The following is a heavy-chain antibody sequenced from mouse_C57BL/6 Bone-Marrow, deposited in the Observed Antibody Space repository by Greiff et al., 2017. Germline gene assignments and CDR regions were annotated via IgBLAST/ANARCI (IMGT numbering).Heavy chain of an antibody. CDR3: ARSGTTVVATDY. Sequence: QVQLQQSGAELVRPGPSVKVSCKASGYAFTNHLIEWVKQRPGQGLEWIGVINPGSGGTNNNEKFKGKAKLTADKSSSTAYMQLSSLTSEDSAVYFCARSGTTVVATDYWGQGTTLTVSS. D-gene: IGHD1-1*01. V-gene: IGHV1-54*01. CDR2: INPGSGGT. J-gene: IGHJ2*01. CDR1: GYAFTNHL.